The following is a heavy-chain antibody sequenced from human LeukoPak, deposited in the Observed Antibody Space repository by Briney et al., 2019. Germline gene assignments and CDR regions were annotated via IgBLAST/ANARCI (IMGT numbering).Heavy chain of an antibody. CDR1: GYTFTSYY. CDR2: INPSGGST. J-gene: IGHJ3*02. CDR3: ARVGSRYAFDI. V-gene: IGHV1-46*01. Sequence: ASVKVSCKASGYTFTSYYMHWVRQTPGQGLEWMGIINPSGGSTSYAQKFQGRVTMTTDTSTSTAYMELRSLRSDDTAVYYCARVGSRYAFDIWGQGTMVTVSS. D-gene: IGHD5/OR15-5a*01.